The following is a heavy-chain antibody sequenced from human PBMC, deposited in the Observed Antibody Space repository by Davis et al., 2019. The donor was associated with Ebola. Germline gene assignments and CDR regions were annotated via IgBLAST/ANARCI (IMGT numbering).Heavy chain of an antibody. CDR1: GGSFSGYY. D-gene: IGHD3-3*01. J-gene: IGHJ4*02. CDR2: INHSGST. Sequence: SETLFLTCAVYGGSFSGYYWSWIRQPPGKGLEWIGEINHSGSTNYNPSLKSRVTISVDTSKNQFSLKLSSVTAADTAVYYCARGTRAITIFGVVPRQPFDYWGQGTLVTVSS. CDR3: ARGTRAITIFGVVPRQPFDY. V-gene: IGHV4-34*01.